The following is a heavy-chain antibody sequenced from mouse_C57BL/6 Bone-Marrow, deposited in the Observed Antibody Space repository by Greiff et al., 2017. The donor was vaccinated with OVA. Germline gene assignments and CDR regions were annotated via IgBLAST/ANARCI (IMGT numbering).Heavy chain of an antibody. CDR1: GYTFTSYW. CDR3: ARSGYSYAMDY. CDR2: IDPSDSYT. J-gene: IGHJ4*01. D-gene: IGHD2-3*01. Sequence: QVQLQQPGAELVRPGTSVKLSCKASGYTFTSYWMHWVKQRPGQGLEWIGVIDPSDSYTNYNQKFKGKATLTVDTSSSTAYMPLSSLTSEDSAVYYCARSGYSYAMDYWGQGTSVTVSS. V-gene: IGHV1-59*01.